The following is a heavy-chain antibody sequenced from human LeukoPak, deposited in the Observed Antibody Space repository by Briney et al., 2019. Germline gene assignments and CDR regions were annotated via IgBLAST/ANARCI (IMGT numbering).Heavy chain of an antibody. CDR3: ATDTVVTAFDI. CDR2: ISYTGSTT. J-gene: IGHJ3*02. CDR1: GFSLSNYE. V-gene: IGHV3-48*03. D-gene: IGHD4-23*01. Sequence: GGTLRLSCAASGFSLSNYEMKGVREAPGKGLEWISYISYTGSTTYQPDSVKGRFTISRDNAKNSLYLQMNSLRAEDTAVYYCATDTVVTAFDIWGQGTMVTVSS.